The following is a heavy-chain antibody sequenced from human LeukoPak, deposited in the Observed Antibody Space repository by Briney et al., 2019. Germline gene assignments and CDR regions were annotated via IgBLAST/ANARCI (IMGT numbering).Heavy chain of an antibody. Sequence: PSETLSLTXAVSGYSISSGYYWGWFRQPPGKGLEWIGSIYHSGSTYYNPSLKSRVTISVDTSKNQFSLKLSSVTAADTAVYYCATASTYCGGDCYYFDYWGQGTLVTVSS. V-gene: IGHV4-38-2*01. CDR1: GYSISSGYY. CDR3: ATASTYCGGDCYYFDY. J-gene: IGHJ4*02. CDR2: IYHSGST. D-gene: IGHD2-21*01.